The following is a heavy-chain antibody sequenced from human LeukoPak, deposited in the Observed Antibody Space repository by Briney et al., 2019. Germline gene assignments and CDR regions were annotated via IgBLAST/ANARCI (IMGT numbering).Heavy chain of an antibody. CDR3: AKDVSLSMATIDY. V-gene: IGHV3-30*02. D-gene: IGHD5-24*01. J-gene: IGHJ4*02. CDR1: GFTFSSYG. CDR2: IRYDGSNK. Sequence: GGSLRPSCAASGFTFSSYGMHWVRQAPGKGLEWVAFIRYDGSNKYYADSVKGRFTISRDNSKNTLYLQMNSLRAEDTAVYYCAKDVSLSMATIDYWGQGTLVTVSS.